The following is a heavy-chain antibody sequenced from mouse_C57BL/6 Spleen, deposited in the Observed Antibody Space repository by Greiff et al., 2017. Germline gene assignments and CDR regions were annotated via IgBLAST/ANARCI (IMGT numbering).Heavy chain of an antibody. CDR1: GFSLTSYG. V-gene: IGHV2-2*01. CDR2: IWSGGST. CDR3: ARNEGGADGYYYAMDY. D-gene: IGHD2-3*01. Sequence: VQLQQSGPGLVQPSQSLSITCTVSGFSLTSYGVHWVRQSPGKGLEWLGVIWSGGSTDYNAAFISRLSISKDNSKSQVFFKMNSLQADDTAIYYCARNEGGADGYYYAMDYWGQGTSVTVSS. J-gene: IGHJ4*01.